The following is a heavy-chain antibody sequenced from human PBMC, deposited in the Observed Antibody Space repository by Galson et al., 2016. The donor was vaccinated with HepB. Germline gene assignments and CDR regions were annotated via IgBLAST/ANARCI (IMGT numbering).Heavy chain of an antibody. V-gene: IGHV3-11*01. CDR3: ARERGRYCGADCYPYFDF. Sequence: SLRLSCAAAAFAFSDDYMSWIRQAPGKGLEWVSYIGISGTTIYYADSVKGRFTISRDNAKNSLYLQMNSLRAEDTAVYYCARERGRYCGADCYPYFDFWGQGTLVTVSS. J-gene: IGHJ4*02. D-gene: IGHD2-21*01. CDR1: AFAFSDDY. CDR2: IGISGTTI.